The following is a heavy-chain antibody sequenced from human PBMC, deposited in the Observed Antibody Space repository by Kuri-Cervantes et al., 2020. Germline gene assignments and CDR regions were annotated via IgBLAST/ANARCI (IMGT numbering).Heavy chain of an antibody. Sequence: GGSLRLSCAASGFTFSSYGMHWVRQAPGKGLEWVAVISYDGSNKYYADSVKGRFTISRDNSKNTLYLQMNSLRVEDTAVYYCTNTTGDYWGQGTLVTVSS. J-gene: IGHJ4*02. D-gene: IGHD1-1*01. CDR3: TNTTGDY. V-gene: IGHV3-30*18. CDR1: GFTFSSYG. CDR2: ISYDGSNK.